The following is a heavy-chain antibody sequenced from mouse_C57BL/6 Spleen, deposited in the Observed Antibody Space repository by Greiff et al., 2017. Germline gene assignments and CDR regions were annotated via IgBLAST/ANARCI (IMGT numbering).Heavy chain of an antibody. D-gene: IGHD5-1-1*01. V-gene: IGHV1-59*01. J-gene: IGHJ3*01. Sequence: QVQLQQPGAELVRPGTSVKLSCKASGYTFTSYWMHWVKQRPGQGLEWIGVIDPSDSYTNYNQKFKGKATLTVDTSSSTAYMQLSSLTSEDSAVYYCARWRDTLYTRFAYWGQGTLVTVSA. CDR1: GYTFTSYW. CDR2: IDPSDSYT. CDR3: ARWRDTLYTRFAY.